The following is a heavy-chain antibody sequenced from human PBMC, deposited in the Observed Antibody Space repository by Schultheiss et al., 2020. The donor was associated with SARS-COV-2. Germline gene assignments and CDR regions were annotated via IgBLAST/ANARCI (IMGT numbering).Heavy chain of an antibody. V-gene: IGHV4-39*01. D-gene: IGHD3-10*01. CDR1: GGSISRSGYY. Sequence: SETLSLTCTVSGGSISRSGYYWGWIRQSPGKGLEWIGSMYYTDNTYYSPPLKSRVTISADTSKNQFSLNLRSVTATDTAVYYCARGNLGLLWFGTSVYGMDVWGQGTTVTVSS. CDR2: MYYTDNT. CDR3: ARGNLGLLWFGTSVYGMDV. J-gene: IGHJ6*02.